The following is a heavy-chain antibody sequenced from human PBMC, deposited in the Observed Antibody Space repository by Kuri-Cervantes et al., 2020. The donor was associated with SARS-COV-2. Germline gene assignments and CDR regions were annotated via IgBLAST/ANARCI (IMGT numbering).Heavy chain of an antibody. Sequence: ASVTLVCNASDYTFNGYYMHWVRQAPGQGLEWMGWINPNSGGTNYARKFQGRVTMTRDTSISTAYMELSRLRSDDKAVYYCARVAVGATHPNYYMDVWGKGTMVTVSS. CDR2: INPNSGGT. V-gene: IGHV1-2*02. CDR1: DYTFNGYY. CDR3: ARVAVGATHPNYYMDV. J-gene: IGHJ6*03. D-gene: IGHD1-26*01.